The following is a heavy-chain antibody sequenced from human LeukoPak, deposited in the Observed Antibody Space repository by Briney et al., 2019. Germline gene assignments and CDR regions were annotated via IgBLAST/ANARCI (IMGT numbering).Heavy chain of an antibody. V-gene: IGHV1-18*01. D-gene: IGHD3-10*01. CDR2: ISAYNGDT. CDR3: ARGGSGSSFTEY. Sequence: GASVKVSCKASGYTFTNYGISWVRQAPGQGLEWMGWISAYNGDTNYAQEFQGRVTMTTDTSTSTAYMELRNLRSDDTAVYFCARGGSGSSFTEYWGQGTLVTVSS. CDR1: GYTFTNYG. J-gene: IGHJ4*02.